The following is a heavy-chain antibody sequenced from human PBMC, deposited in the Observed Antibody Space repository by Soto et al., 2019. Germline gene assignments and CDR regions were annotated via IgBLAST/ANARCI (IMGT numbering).Heavy chain of an antibody. D-gene: IGHD1-1*01. Sequence: EVQLVESGGGLVQPGRSLRLSCAASGFGFGDYAMHWVRQVPGKGLEWVSGISWNSGNIGYAGSVKGRFTISRDNAKNSLYLQMTRLRTEDTALYYCAINDRYFYRWGRGTLVTVSS. CDR2: ISWNSGNI. J-gene: IGHJ2*01. CDR1: GFGFGDYA. V-gene: IGHV3-9*01. CDR3: AINDRYFYR.